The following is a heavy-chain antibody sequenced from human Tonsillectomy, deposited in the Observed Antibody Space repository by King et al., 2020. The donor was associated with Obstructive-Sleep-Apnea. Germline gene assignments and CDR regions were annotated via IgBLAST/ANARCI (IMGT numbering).Heavy chain of an antibody. CDR1: VHSVINYW. V-gene: IGHV5-51*01. D-gene: IGHD6-19*01. CDR2: IDPGDSDT. J-gene: IGHJ4*02. Sequence: QLVQSGSEVKKPGESLNISCKGSVHSVINYWIGGVRQMPGKGLDCMRIIDPGDSDTSYSPSFQGQVTISADKSISTAYLQWSSLKASDTAMYYCARLILNSSGWYYWGQGTLVTVSS. CDR3: ARLILNSSGWYY.